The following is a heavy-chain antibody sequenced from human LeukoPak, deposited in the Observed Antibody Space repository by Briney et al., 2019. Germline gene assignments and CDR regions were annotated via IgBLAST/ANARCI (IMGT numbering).Heavy chain of an antibody. CDR1: GFTFPSSE. Sequence: PGGSLRLSCAASGFTFPSSEMNWVRQAPGKGLEWVSYISKNIYTTYYADSVKGRFTISRDNARNSLYLQMNSLRAEDTAIYYCTSDPGYTGSPIDSWGQGTLVTVSS. CDR2: ISKNIYTT. D-gene: IGHD2-2*02. CDR3: TSDPGYTGSPIDS. V-gene: IGHV3-48*03. J-gene: IGHJ4*02.